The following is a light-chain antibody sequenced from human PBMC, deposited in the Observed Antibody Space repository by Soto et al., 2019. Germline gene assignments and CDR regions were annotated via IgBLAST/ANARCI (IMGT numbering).Light chain of an antibody. Sequence: QSVLTQPASLSGSPGQSITISCTGTSSDFGGYNYVSWYQQHPGKAPKLMIYDVSNRPSGVSNRFSGSKSGNTASLTISGLQAEDEADYYCSSYTSSSTYYVFGTGTKVTVL. J-gene: IGLJ1*01. V-gene: IGLV2-14*01. CDR2: DVS. CDR1: SSDFGGYNY. CDR3: SSYTSSSTYYV.